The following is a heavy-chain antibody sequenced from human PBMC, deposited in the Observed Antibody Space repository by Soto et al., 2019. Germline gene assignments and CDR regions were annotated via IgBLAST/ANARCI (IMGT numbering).Heavy chain of an antibody. Sequence: EVQLVESGGGLVKPGGTLRVSCAASGITFSNVWMTWVHQTPGKGLEWVGRIKSKTDGGTTDYGAPVRGRFNISRDDSKNTLYLQMNSLKTEDTAVYYCTTGRFSSSLYFDSWGQGTLVTVSS. V-gene: IGHV3-15*01. CDR1: GITFSNVW. CDR2: IKSKTDGGTT. D-gene: IGHD6-6*01. CDR3: TTGRFSSSLYFDS. J-gene: IGHJ4*02.